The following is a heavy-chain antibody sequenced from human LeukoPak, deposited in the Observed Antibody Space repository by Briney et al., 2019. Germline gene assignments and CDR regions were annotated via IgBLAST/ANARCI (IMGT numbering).Heavy chain of an antibody. CDR2: VFQSGHS. D-gene: IGHD3-10*01. J-gene: IGHJ4*02. V-gene: IGHV4-39*01. CDR1: GDSISSSSFY. CDR3: AGLDGSGSYPIDY. Sequence: PSETLSLTCAVSGDSISSSSFYWGWIRQTPGTGLEWIGCVFQSGHSFYNPSLKSRATVSVDTSKNQFSLRLTFVTAADTAVYYCAGLDGSGSYPIDYWGQGSLVIVSS.